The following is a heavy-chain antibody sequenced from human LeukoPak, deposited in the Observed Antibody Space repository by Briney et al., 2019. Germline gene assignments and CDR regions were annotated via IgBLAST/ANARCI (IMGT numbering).Heavy chain of an antibody. CDR3: ARAFRGIFGVFEAFDI. CDR2: INHSGST. V-gene: IGHV4-34*01. CDR1: GGPFSGYY. J-gene: IGHJ3*02. D-gene: IGHD3-3*01. Sequence: SETLSLTCAVYGGPFSGYYWSWIRQPPGKGLEWIGEINHSGSTNYNPSLKSRVTTSMDKSKNHVSLKVNSVTAADTAVYYCARAFRGIFGVFEAFDIWGQGTMVTVSS.